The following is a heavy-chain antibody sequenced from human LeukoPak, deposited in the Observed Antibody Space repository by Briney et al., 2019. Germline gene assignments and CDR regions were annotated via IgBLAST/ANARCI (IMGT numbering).Heavy chain of an antibody. D-gene: IGHD4/OR15-4a*01. J-gene: IGHJ4*02. V-gene: IGHV3-21*01. CDR1: GFTFSSYS. CDR2: ISSSSSYI. Sequence: PGGSLRLSCAASGFTFSSYSMNWVRQAPGKGLEWVSSISSSSSYIYYADSVKGRFTISRDNAKNSLYLQMNSLRAEDTAVYYCARDSPYGAVYYSDYWGQGTLVTVSS. CDR3: ARDSPYGAVYYSDY.